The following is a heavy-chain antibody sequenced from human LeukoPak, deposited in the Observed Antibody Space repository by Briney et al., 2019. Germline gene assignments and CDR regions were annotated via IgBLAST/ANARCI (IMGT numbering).Heavy chain of an antibody. CDR3: ARDRGYSSLSGHYYYNMDV. CDR2: MNPNSGNT. CDR1: GYTFTSYD. Sequence: AASVKVSCKASGYTFTSYDINWVRQATGQGLEWMGWMNPNSGNTGYAQKFQGRVTMTRNTSISTAYMELSSLRSEDTAVYYCARDRGYSSLSGHYYYNMDVWGKGTTVTVSS. D-gene: IGHD6-6*01. V-gene: IGHV1-8*01. J-gene: IGHJ6*03.